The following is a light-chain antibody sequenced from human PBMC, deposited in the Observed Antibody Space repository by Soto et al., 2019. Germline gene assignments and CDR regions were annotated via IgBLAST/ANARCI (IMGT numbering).Light chain of an antibody. Sequence: QSVLTQPPSASGTPGQRVTISCSGSTSNIGSSTVNWYQQLPGTAPKLLIYSSNQRLSGVPDRFSGSKSGTSASLAFSGLQSEDEADYYCAAWDDSLNGRVFGGGTKLTVL. CDR2: SSN. CDR1: TSNIGSST. J-gene: IGLJ3*02. V-gene: IGLV1-44*01. CDR3: AAWDDSLNGRV.